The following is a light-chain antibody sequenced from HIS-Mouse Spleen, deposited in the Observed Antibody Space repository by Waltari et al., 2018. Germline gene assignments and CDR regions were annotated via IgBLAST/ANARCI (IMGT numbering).Light chain of an antibody. CDR1: SSDVGGYNY. CDR3: SSYTSSSTLV. V-gene: IGLV2-14*03. Sequence: QSALTQPASVSGSPGQSITISCTGTSSDVGGYNYVSWYQQHPGKAPKLMVDDVSSRPSGVSNRFSGSKSGNTASLTISGLQAEDEADYYCSSYTSSSTLVFGGGTKLTVL. J-gene: IGLJ2*01. CDR2: DVS.